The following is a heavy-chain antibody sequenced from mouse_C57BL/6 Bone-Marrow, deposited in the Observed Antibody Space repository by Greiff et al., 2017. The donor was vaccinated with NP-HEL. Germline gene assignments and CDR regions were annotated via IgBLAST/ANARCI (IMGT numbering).Heavy chain of an antibody. CDR3: ASSYDYYFDY. D-gene: IGHD2-4*01. V-gene: IGHV1-19*01. CDR1: GYTFTDYY. CDR2: INPYNGGT. J-gene: IGHJ2*01. Sequence: EVQLQQSGPVLVKPGASVKMPCKASGYTFTDYYMNWVKQSHGKSLEWIGVINPYNGGTSYNQKFKGKATLTVDKSSSTAYMELNSLTSEDSAVYYCASSYDYYFDYWGQGTTLTVSS.